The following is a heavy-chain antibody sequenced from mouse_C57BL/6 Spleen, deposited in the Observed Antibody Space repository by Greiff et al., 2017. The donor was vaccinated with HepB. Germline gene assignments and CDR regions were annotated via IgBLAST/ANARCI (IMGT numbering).Heavy chain of an antibody. CDR2: INPNYGTT. Sequence: EVQLQQSGPELVKPGASVKISCKASGYSFTDYNMNWVKQSNGKSLEWIGVINPNYGTTSYNQKFKGKATLTVDQSSSTAYMQLNSLTSEDSAVYYCARVDYYGSSYEGYYFDYWGQGTTLTVSS. CDR1: GYSFTDYN. V-gene: IGHV1-39*01. D-gene: IGHD1-1*01. J-gene: IGHJ2*01. CDR3: ARVDYYGSSYEGYYFDY.